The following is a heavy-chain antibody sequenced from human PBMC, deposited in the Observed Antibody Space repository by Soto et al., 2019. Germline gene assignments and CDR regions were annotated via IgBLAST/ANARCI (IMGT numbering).Heavy chain of an antibody. CDR1: GASISSSTYY. J-gene: IGHJ4*02. D-gene: IGHD2-2*01. CDR2: IYYSGSA. CDR3: SGYCGSTACPTFSDY. V-gene: IGHV4-39*01. Sequence: ETLSLTCTVSGASISSSTYYWAWIRQPPGKGLEWIGRIYYSGSAYYNPSLKSRVTISVDTSKSQFSLKLSSVTAADTAVYYCSGYCGSTACPTFSDYWGQGTLVTVSS.